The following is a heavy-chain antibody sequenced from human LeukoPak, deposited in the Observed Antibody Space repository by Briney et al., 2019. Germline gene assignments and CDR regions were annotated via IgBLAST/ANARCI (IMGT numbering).Heavy chain of an antibody. CDR3: ARDPGYGGNSPTDY. V-gene: IGHV3-7*01. J-gene: IGHJ4*02. CDR2: IKQDGSEK. D-gene: IGHD4-23*01. Sequence: GGSLRLSCAASGFTFSSYWMSWVRQAPGKGLEWVANIKQDGSEKYYVDSVKGRFTISRDNAKNSLYLQMNSLRAEDTAVYYCARDPGYGGNSPTDYWGQGTLVTVSS. CDR1: GFTFSSYW.